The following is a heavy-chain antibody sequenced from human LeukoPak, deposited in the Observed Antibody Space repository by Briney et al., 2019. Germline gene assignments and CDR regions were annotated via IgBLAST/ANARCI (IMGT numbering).Heavy chain of an antibody. CDR2: IYYSGNT. Sequence: RTSETLSLTCTVSGGSISSGAYHWSWIRQGPGKGLEWIGYIYYSGNTYYNPSLKSRVTISVDTPQNQFSLTLRSVTAADTAVYYCAKIEVGRFDPWGQGTLVTVSS. CDR1: GGSISSGAYH. CDR3: AKIEVGRFDP. J-gene: IGHJ5*02. D-gene: IGHD1-26*01. V-gene: IGHV4-31*03.